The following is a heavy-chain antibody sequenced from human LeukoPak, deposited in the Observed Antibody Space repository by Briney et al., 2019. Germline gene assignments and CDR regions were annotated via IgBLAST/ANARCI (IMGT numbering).Heavy chain of an antibody. CDR2: IIPIFDTA. D-gene: IGHD2/OR15-2a*01. CDR3: ARDVIPGSEYNAFDI. V-gene: IGHV1-69*13. CDR1: GYTFTSYG. J-gene: IGHJ3*02. Sequence: ASVKVSCKASGYTFTSYGISWVRQAPGQGLEWMGGIIPIFDTANYAQKFQGRVTITADESTSTAYMELSSLSSEDTAVYYCARDVIPGSEYNAFDIWGQGTMVTVSS.